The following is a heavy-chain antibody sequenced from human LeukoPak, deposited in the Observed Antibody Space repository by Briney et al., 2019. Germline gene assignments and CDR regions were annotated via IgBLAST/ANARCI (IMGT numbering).Heavy chain of an antibody. J-gene: IGHJ3*02. D-gene: IGHD5-12*01. V-gene: IGHV4-34*01. Sequence: SETPSLTCAVYGGSFSGYYWSWIRQPPGKGLEWIGEINHSGSTNYNPSLKSRVTISVDTSKTQFSLKLSSVTAADTAVYYCATEWISNAFDIWGQGTMVTVSS. CDR1: GGSFSGYY. CDR3: ATEWISNAFDI. CDR2: INHSGST.